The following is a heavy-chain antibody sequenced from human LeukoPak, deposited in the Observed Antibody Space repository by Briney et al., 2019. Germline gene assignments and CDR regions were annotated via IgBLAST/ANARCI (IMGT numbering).Heavy chain of an antibody. J-gene: IGHJ4*02. CDR3: AKDDTYYDILTGLRAFDY. V-gene: IGHV3-33*06. D-gene: IGHD3-9*01. CDR1: GFTFSSYG. Sequence: PGRSLRLSCAASGFTFSSYGMHWVRQAPGKGLEWVAVIWYGGSNKYYADSVKGRFTISRDNSKNTLYLQMNSLRAEDTAVYYCAKDDTYYDILTGLRAFDYWGQGTLVTVSS. CDR2: IWYGGSNK.